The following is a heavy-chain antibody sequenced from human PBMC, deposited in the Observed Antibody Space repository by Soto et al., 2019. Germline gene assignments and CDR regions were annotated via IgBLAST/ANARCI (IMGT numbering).Heavy chain of an antibody. CDR3: AKSLTEYSSSGYCDY. V-gene: IGHV3-23*01. CDR2: RSGRGGSI. J-gene: IGHJ4*02. CDR1: GFTFSRYA. Sequence: GGSLRLSCAASGFTFSRYAMSWVRQAPGNGLSWVSARSGRGGSIYSADSVKGRVPISRDNAKNTLYLKMNSLSAEDTAVYYCAKSLTEYSSSGYCDYWGQGTMVTVSS. D-gene: IGHD6-13*01.